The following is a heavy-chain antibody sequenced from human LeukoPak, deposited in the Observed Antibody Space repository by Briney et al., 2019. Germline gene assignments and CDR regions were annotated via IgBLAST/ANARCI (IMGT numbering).Heavy chain of an antibody. D-gene: IGHD5-18*01. CDR1: GYTFTSYA. CDR3: ARARVGQMDTAMVD. J-gene: IGHJ4*02. CDR2: INAGNGNT. V-gene: IGHV1-3*01. Sequence: ASVTVSCKASGYTFTSYAMHWVRQAPGQRLEWMGWINAGNGNTKYSQKFQGRVTITRDTSASTAYMELSSLRPEDTAVYYCARARVGQMDTAMVDWGQGTLVTVSS.